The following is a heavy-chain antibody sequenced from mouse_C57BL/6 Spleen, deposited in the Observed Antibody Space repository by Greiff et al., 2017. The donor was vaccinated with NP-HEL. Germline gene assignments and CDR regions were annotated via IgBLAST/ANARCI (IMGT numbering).Heavy chain of an antibody. CDR3: ARWDTTEWFAY. V-gene: IGHV14-2*01. CDR1: GFNIKDYY. D-gene: IGHD1-1*01. CDR2: IDPEDGET. J-gene: IGHJ3*01. Sequence: EVKLQQSGAELVKPGASVKLSCTASGFNIKDYYMHWVKQRTEQGLAWIGRIDPEDGETKYAPKFQGKATIPADTSSNTAYLQLSSLTSEDTAVYYCARWDTTEWFAYWGQGTLVTVSA.